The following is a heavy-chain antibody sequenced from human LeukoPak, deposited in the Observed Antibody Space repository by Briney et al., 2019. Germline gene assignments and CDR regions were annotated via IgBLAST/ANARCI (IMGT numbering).Heavy chain of an antibody. CDR3: ARAAIFGVVPYYYYGMDV. CDR2: IYYSGST. Sequence: SETLSLTCTVSGGSISSGDYYWSWIRQPPGKGLEWIVYIYYSGSTYYNPSLKSRVTISVDTSKNQFSLKLSSVTAADTAVYYCARAAIFGVVPYYYYGMDVWGQGTTVTVSS. J-gene: IGHJ6*02. D-gene: IGHD3-3*01. CDR1: GGSISSGDYY. V-gene: IGHV4-30-4*01.